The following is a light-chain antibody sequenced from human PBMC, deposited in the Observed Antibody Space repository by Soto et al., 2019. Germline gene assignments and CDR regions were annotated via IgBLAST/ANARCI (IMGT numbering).Light chain of an antibody. J-gene: IGKJ5*01. Sequence: EIVLTQSPATLSLSPGERATLSCMAIQSVSSYLAWYQQKPGQAPRLLIYDASNRATGIPARFSGSGSGTDFTLTISSLEPEDFAVYYCQQRSDWPSTFGQGTRLEI. V-gene: IGKV3-11*01. CDR1: QSVSSY. CDR2: DAS. CDR3: QQRSDWPST.